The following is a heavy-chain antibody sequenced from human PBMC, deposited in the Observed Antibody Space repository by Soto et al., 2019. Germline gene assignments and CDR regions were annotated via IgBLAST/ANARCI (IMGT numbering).Heavy chain of an antibody. J-gene: IGHJ4*02. CDR2: ISAYNGNT. D-gene: IGHD3-10*01. CDR3: ARDSMVRGVISLNFDY. V-gene: IGHV1-18*01. Sequence: ASVKVSCKASGYTFTSYGISWVRQAPGQGLEWMGWISAYNGNTNYAQKLQGRVTMTTDTSTSTAYMELRSLRSDDTVVYYCARDSMVRGVISLNFDYWGQGTLVTVSS. CDR1: GYTFTSYG.